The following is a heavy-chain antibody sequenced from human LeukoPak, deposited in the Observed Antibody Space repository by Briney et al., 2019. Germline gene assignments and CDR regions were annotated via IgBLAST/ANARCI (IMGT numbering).Heavy chain of an antibody. Sequence: SVKVSCKASGGTFSSYAISWVRQAPGQGLEWMGRIIPILGIANYAQKFQGRVTITADKSTSTAYMELSSLRSEDTAVYYCARDVVDPAGLFDYWGQGTLVTVSS. V-gene: IGHV1-69*04. D-gene: IGHD2-15*01. J-gene: IGHJ4*02. CDR2: IIPILGIA. CDR1: GGTFSSYA. CDR3: ARDVVDPAGLFDY.